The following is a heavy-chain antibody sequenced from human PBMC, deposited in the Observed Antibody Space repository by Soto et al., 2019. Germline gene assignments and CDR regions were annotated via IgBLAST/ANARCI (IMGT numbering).Heavy chain of an antibody. J-gene: IGHJ6*03. CDR2: ISSSGSTI. V-gene: IGHV3-11*01. Sequence: GGSLRLSCAASGFTFSDYYMSWIRQAPGKGLEWVSYISSSGSTIYCADSVKGRFTISRDNAKNSLYLQMNSLRAEDTAVYYCARDVTVEGYCSSTSCEYYMDVWGKGTTVTVSS. CDR1: GFTFSDYY. D-gene: IGHD2-2*01. CDR3: ARDVTVEGYCSSTSCEYYMDV.